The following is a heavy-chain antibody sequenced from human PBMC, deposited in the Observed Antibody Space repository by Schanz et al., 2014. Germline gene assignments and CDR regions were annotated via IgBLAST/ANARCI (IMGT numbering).Heavy chain of an antibody. V-gene: IGHV4-34*02. CDR2: VHPSGTT. D-gene: IGHD2-21*01. Sequence: QVHLQQWGAGLLQPSETLSLTCGVGGGSFSFYYWSWVRQPPGKGLEWIGEVHPSGTTNYNPSLSYRVTMSVDASKTQFSLKLPSVPAADTAVYYCARTFRCGGGECSTWADWGQGTLVTVSS. CDR3: ARTFRCGGGECSTWAD. J-gene: IGHJ4*02. CDR1: GGSFSFYY.